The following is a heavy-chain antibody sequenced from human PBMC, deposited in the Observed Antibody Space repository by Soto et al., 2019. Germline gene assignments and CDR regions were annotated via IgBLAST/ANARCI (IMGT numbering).Heavy chain of an antibody. Sequence: GGSLRLSCAASGFTFSSCSMNWVRQAPGKGLEWVSYISSSSSTIYYADSVKGRFTISRDNAKNSLYLQMNSLRDEDTAVYYCARDNLDDYGDYFGRPDYYYYYGMDVWGQGTTVTVSS. J-gene: IGHJ6*02. CDR2: ISSSSSTI. CDR3: ARDNLDDYGDYFGRPDYYYYYGMDV. D-gene: IGHD4-17*01. V-gene: IGHV3-48*02. CDR1: GFTFSSCS.